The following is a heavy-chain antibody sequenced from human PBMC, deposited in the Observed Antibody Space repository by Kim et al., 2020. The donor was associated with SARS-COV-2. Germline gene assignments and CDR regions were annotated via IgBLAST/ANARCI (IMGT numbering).Heavy chain of an antibody. J-gene: IGHJ4*02. V-gene: IGHV3-30*07. D-gene: IGHD2-15*01. CDR3: ARDCGMGYGGTIEYYFDY. Sequence: KGRFTISRDNSKNTLYLQMNSLRAEDTAVYYCARDCGMGYGGTIEYYFDYWGQGTLVTVSS.